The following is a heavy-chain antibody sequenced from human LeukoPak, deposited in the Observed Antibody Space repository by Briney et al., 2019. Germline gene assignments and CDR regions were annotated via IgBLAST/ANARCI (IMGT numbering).Heavy chain of an antibody. CDR1: GGTTISSY. Sequence: SETLSLTCIDPGGTTISSYWNWIRHPPGRGREWIGYIHYSGSTKYNPSLKSRVTISVDTSKNQFSLKLSSVTAADTAVYYCARWYSSGWAFDYWGQGTLVTVSS. J-gene: IGHJ4*02. V-gene: IGHV4-59*08. D-gene: IGHD6-19*01. CDR2: IHYSGST. CDR3: ARWYSSGWAFDY.